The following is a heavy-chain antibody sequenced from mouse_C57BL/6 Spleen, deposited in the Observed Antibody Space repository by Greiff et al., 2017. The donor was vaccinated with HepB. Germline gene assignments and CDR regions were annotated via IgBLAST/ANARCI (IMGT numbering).Heavy chain of an antibody. D-gene: IGHD1-2*01. CDR1: GYTFTDYY. CDR3: GGDGVFDY. CDR2: INPNNGGT. V-gene: IGHV1-26*01. Sequence: EVQLQQSGPELVKPGASVKISCKASGYTFTDYYMNWVKQSHGKSLEWIGDINPNNGGTSYNQKFKGKATLTVDKSSSTAYMELRSLTSEDSAVYYCGGDGVFDYWGQGTTLTVSS. J-gene: IGHJ2*01.